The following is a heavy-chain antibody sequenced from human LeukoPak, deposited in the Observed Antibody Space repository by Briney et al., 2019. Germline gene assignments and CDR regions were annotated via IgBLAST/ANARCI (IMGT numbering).Heavy chain of an antibody. CDR2: INPSGGST. Sequence: ASVKVSCKASGYTFTSYYMHWVRQAPGQGLEWMGIINPSGGSTSYAQKFQGRVTMTRDTSTSTVYMELSSLRSEDTAVYYCARVEIAVAGTMSADYWGRGTLVTVSS. D-gene: IGHD6-19*01. V-gene: IGHV1-46*01. CDR3: ARVEIAVAGTMSADY. CDR1: GYTFTSYY. J-gene: IGHJ4*02.